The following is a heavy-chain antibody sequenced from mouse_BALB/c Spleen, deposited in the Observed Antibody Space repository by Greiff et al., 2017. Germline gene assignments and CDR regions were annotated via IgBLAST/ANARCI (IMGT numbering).Heavy chain of an antibody. D-gene: IGHD1-1*01. CDR2: INPYNDGT. V-gene: IGHV1-14*01. CDR3: ARELLRSLYAMDY. J-gene: IGHJ4*01. CDR1: GYTFTSYV. Sequence: EVQLVESGPELVKPGASVKMSCKASGYTFTSYVMHWVKQKPGQGLEWIGYINPYNDGTKYNEKFKGKATLTSDKSSSTAYMELSSLTSEDSAVYYCARELLRSLYAMDYWGQGTSVTVSS.